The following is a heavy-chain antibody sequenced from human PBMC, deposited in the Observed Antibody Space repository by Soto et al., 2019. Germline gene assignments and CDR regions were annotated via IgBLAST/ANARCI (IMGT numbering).Heavy chain of an antibody. CDR2: IKQDGSEK. V-gene: IGHV3-7*01. CDR3: ARDREYYDFWSGYFPKPDYYYYMDV. J-gene: IGHJ6*03. CDR1: GFTFSSYW. D-gene: IGHD3-3*01. Sequence: GGSLRLSCAASGFTFSSYWMSWVRQAPGKGLEWVANIKQDGSEKYYVDSVKGRFTISRDNAKNSLYLQMNSLRAEDTAVYYCARDREYYDFWSGYFPKPDYYYYMDVWGKGTTVTVSS.